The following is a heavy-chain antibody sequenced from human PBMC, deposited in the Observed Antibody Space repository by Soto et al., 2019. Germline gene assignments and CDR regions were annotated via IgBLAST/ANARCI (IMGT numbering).Heavy chain of an antibody. Sequence: VASVKVSCKASGGTFSSYAISWVRQAPGQGLEWMGGIIPIFGTANYAQKFQGRVTITADESTSTAYMELSSLRSEDTAVYYCARDSSVVASTMGYWGQGTLVTVSS. CDR2: IIPIFGTA. J-gene: IGHJ4*02. V-gene: IGHV1-69*13. CDR3: ARDSSVVASTMGY. D-gene: IGHD3-22*01. CDR1: GGTFSSYA.